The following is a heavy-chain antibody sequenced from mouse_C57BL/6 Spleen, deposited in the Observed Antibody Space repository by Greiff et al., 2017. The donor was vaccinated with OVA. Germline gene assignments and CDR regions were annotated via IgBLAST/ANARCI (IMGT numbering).Heavy chain of an antibody. J-gene: IGHJ2*01. D-gene: IGHD2-4*01. CDR2: ISYDGSN. CDR3: ARYDYDGGLDY. CDR1: GYSITSGYY. V-gene: IGHV3-6*01. Sequence: EVQLQESGPGLVKPSQSLSLTCSVTGYSITSGYYWNWIRQSPGNKLEWMGYISYDGSNNYNPSLKNRISITRDTSKNQFFLRLNAMTTEDTATYYCARYDYDGGLDYWGKGTTLTVSS.